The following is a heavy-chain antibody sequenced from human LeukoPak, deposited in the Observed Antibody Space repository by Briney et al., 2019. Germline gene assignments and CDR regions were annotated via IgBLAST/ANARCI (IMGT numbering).Heavy chain of an antibody. Sequence: GGSLRLSCAASGFTFSGYSMNWVRQAPGKGLEWVSYISSSSSTIYYADSVKGRFTISRDNAKNSLYLQMNSLRAEDTAVYYCARETPDSSSWTVFDYWGQGTLVTVSS. CDR2: ISSSSSTI. CDR1: GFTFSGYS. J-gene: IGHJ4*02. V-gene: IGHV3-48*01. D-gene: IGHD6-13*01. CDR3: ARETPDSSSWTVFDY.